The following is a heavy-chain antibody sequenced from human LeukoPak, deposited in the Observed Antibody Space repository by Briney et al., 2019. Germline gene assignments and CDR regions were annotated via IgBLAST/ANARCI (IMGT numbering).Heavy chain of an antibody. J-gene: IGHJ5*02. CDR3: ARDQRPRIAADLNWFDP. CDR2: ISAYNGNT. V-gene: IGHV1-18*01. D-gene: IGHD6-13*01. CDR1: GYTFTSYG. Sequence: ASVKVSCKASGYTFTSYGISWVRQAPGQGLEWMGWISAYNGNTNYAQKLQGRVTMTTDTSTSTAYMELRSLRSDDTAVYYCARDQRPRIAADLNWFDPWGQGTLVTVSS.